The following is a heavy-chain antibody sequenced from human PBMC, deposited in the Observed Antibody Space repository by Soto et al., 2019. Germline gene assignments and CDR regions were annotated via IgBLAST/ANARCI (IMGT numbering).Heavy chain of an antibody. CDR1: GFTFSSYA. CDR3: ARGSIAVRAVPNYYYYGMDV. V-gene: IGHV3-30-3*01. D-gene: IGHD6-19*01. CDR2: ISYDGSNK. J-gene: IGHJ6*02. Sequence: GGSLRLSCAASGFTFSSYAMHWVRQAPGKGLEWVAVISYDGSNKYYADSVKGRFTISRDNSKNTLYLQMNSLRAEDTAVYYCARGSIAVRAVPNYYYYGMDVWGQGTTVTVSS.